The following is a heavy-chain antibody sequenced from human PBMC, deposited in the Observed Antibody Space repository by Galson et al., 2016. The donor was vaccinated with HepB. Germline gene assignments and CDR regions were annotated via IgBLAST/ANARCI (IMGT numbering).Heavy chain of an antibody. CDR1: GFSLSTSDVG. V-gene: IGHV2-5*01. CDR2: IYWNDDK. J-gene: IGHJ5*02. D-gene: IGHD3-10*01. Sequence: PALVKPTQTLTLTCSFSGFSLSTSDVGVAWIRQPPGKALEWLALIYWNDDKRYSPSLKSRLTITKDTSKHKVVLNLTNMDPADTATYYCARKHGPSGPPDWFDPWGQGTLVTVSS. CDR3: ARKHGPSGPPDWFDP.